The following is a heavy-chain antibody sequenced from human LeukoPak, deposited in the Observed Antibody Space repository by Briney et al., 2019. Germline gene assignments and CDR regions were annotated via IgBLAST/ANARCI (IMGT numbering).Heavy chain of an antibody. Sequence: SGGSLRLSCAASGFTFDDYAMHWVRQAPGKGLEWVSGISWNSGSTGYADSVKGRFTISRDNAKNSLYLQMNSLRAEDTALYYCAKDPENSSGYRWGQGTLVIVSS. V-gene: IGHV3-9*01. CDR1: GFTFDDYA. CDR2: ISWNSGST. CDR3: AKDPENSSGYR. D-gene: IGHD3-22*01. J-gene: IGHJ4*02.